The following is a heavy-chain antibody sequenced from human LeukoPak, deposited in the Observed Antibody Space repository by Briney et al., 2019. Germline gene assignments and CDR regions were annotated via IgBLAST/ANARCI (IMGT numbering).Heavy chain of an antibody. CDR3: ARGSLWFGELFRHYYYYYGMDV. V-gene: IGHV4-34*01. J-gene: IGHJ6*02. D-gene: IGHD3-10*01. CDR1: GGAFSGYY. CDR2: INHSGST. Sequence: SETLSPTRAVYGGAFSGYYWGWIRQPPGEGAGWIGEINHSGSTNYNPSLKSRVTISVDTSKNQFSLKLSSVTAADTAVYYCARGSLWFGELFRHYYYYYGMDVWGQGTTVTVSS.